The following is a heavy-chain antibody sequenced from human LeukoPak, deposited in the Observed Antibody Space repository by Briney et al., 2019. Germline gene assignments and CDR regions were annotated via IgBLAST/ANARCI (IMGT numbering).Heavy chain of an antibody. Sequence: ASVKVSCKASGYTFTSYGISWVRQAPGHGLEWMGWISGYNGNKNYAQKLQGRVTMTTDTSTSTVYMELRSLRSDDTAVYYCARHGFIDGYKLTIFDYWGQGTLVTVSS. CDR2: ISGYNGNK. CDR1: GYTFTSYG. J-gene: IGHJ4*02. D-gene: IGHD5-24*01. CDR3: ARHGFIDGYKLTIFDY. V-gene: IGHV1-18*01.